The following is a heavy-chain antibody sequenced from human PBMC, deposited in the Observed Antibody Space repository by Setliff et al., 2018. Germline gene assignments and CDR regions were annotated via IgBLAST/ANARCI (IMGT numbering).Heavy chain of an antibody. J-gene: IGHJ5*02. D-gene: IGHD3-22*01. CDR2: IIPIFGTA. V-gene: IGHV1-69*13. Sequence: ASVKVSCKASGGTFSSYAISWVRQAPGQGLEWMGGIIPIFGTANYAQKFQGRVTITADESTSTAYMELSSLTSADTALYYCARDALYDSNDRNSYYGNWLDPWGQGTLVTVSS. CDR3: ARDALYDSNDRNSYYGNWLDP. CDR1: GGTFSSYA.